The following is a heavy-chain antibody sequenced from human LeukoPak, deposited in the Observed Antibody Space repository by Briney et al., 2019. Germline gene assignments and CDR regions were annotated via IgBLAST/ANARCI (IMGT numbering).Heavy chain of an antibody. CDR2: ISGSTTTV. J-gene: IGHJ6*02. CDR1: GFTFRSYN. V-gene: IGHV3-48*01. Sequence: GGSLRLSCAASGFTFRSYNMNWVRQAPGKGLEWLSYISGSTTTVYYADSVRGRFSISRDNVENSLFLQMSSLRVEDTAIYYCARDLISGATKSYYGMDVWGQGTTVTVPS. D-gene: IGHD3-10*01. CDR3: ARDLISGATKSYYGMDV.